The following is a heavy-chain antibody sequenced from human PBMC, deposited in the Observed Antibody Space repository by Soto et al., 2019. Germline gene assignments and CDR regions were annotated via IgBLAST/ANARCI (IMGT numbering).Heavy chain of an antibody. Sequence: EQLVESGGDLVQPGGSLRLSCAASAFTFSSYWMPWVRQAPGKGLEWVANINEDGSEKYYVDSVKGRFSISRDNAENSLFLQMKSLRVEDRAVDYCARVGISYYVSGTTMDVWGKGTRVTVST. D-gene: IGHD3-10*01. V-gene: IGHV3-7*01. CDR1: AFTFSSYW. CDR2: INEDGSEK. CDR3: ARVGISYYVSGTTMDV. J-gene: IGHJ6*04.